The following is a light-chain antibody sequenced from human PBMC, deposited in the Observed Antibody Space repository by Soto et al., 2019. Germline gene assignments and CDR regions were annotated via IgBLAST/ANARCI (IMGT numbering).Light chain of an antibody. CDR2: GAS. CDR1: QSVNSY. V-gene: IGKV3-20*01. Sequence: EIVLTQSPATLSLSPGERATLSCRASQSVNSYLAWHQQKPGQAPRLLIYGASSRATGIPDRFTGSGSGTDFTLTISRLEPEDFAVYYCQQYGSSPRTFGQGTKVDIK. J-gene: IGKJ1*01. CDR3: QQYGSSPRT.